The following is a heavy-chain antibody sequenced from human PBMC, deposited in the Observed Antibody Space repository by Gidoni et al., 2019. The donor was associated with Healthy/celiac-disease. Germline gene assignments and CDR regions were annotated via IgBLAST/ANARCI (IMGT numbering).Heavy chain of an antibody. Sequence: EVHLLESGGGWVQPGGSLGLTCQASVFPSCTYAMPWVRQAPGKGLEYVSAISSNGGSTYYADSVKGRFTISRDNSKNTLYLQMSSLRAEDTAVYYCVKQYSGSYSPPYYFDYWGQGTLVTVSS. V-gene: IGHV3-64D*06. D-gene: IGHD1-26*01. J-gene: IGHJ4*02. CDR2: ISSNGGST. CDR3: VKQYSGSYSPPYYFDY. CDR1: VFPSCTYA.